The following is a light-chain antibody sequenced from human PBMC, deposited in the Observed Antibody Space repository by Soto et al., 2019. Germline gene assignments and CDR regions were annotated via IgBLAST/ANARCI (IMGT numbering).Light chain of an antibody. CDR2: GAS. CDR3: QQCGSSST. J-gene: IGKJ5*01. Sequence: EIVLTQSPGTLSLSARERSTLSFRASQTFSDSFLSWFQQIPGQAPRLLIYGASMRATGIPDRFSGSGSGTDFTLTISRLEPEDFAVYYCQQCGSSSTFGQGTRLET. V-gene: IGKV3-20*01. CDR1: QTFSDSF.